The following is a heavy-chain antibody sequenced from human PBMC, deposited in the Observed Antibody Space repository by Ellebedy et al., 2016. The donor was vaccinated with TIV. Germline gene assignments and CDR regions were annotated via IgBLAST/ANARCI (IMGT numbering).Heavy chain of an antibody. CDR3: ARARDYSRGGRYPIYFFDS. CDR2: FVPEDDET. CDR1: GYTFSDLS. D-gene: IGHD2-15*01. J-gene: IGHJ4*02. Sequence: ASVKVSCKISGYTFSDLSIHWVRQAPGKGFEWMGGFVPEDDETVYAQKFQGRVTLTEDTSTEPAYMELSSLTSDDTAVYYCARARDYSRGGRYPIYFFDSWGQGTLVTVSS. V-gene: IGHV1-24*01.